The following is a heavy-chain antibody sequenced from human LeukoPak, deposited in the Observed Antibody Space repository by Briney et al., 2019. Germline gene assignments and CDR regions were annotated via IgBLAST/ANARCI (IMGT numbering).Heavy chain of an antibody. V-gene: IGHV3-23*01. Sequence: GGSLRLSCAASGFTFSSYAMSWVRQAPGKGLEWVSAISGSGGSTYYADSVKGRFTISRDNSKNTLYLQMDSLRVEDTAVYYCARPPQQRVWFFDDWGQGTLVTVSS. CDR1: GFTFSSYA. CDR3: ARPPQQRVWFFDD. D-gene: IGHD6-13*01. CDR2: ISGSGGST. J-gene: IGHJ4*02.